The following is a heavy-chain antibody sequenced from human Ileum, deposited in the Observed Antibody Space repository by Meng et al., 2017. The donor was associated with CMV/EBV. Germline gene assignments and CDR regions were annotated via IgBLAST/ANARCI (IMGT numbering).Heavy chain of an antibody. CDR2: INSDGSTT. V-gene: IGHV3-74*01. CDR3: VTNLYCSGGSCRNH. J-gene: IGHJ5*02. CDR1: GFPFSGDW. Sequence: GGSLRLSCAASGFPFSGDWMHWGRQAPGKGLMLVSRINSDGSTTAYADSVKGRFTISRDNANNTLYLLLNSLRAEDTAVYYCVTNLYCSGGSCRNHWGQGTLVTVSS. D-gene: IGHD2-15*01.